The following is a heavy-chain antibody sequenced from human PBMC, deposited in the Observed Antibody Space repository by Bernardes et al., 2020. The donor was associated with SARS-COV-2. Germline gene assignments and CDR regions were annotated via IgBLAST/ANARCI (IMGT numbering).Heavy chain of an antibody. J-gene: IGHJ5*02. D-gene: IGHD6-13*01. V-gene: IGHV4-39*01. CDR1: GGSISSSFYY. CDR2: IFYSGST. Sequence: LSLTCIVSGGSISSSFYYWGWIRQPPGKGLEWIGSIFYSGSTHYNPSLKSRVTISVDTSKNHFSLKLSSVTAADTAVYHCARQDFIAAAGTRWFDPWGQGTLVTVSS. CDR3: ARQDFIAAAGTRWFDP.